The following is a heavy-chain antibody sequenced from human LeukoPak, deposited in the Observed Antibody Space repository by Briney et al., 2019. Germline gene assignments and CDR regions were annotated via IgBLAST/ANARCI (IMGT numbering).Heavy chain of an antibody. D-gene: IGHD3-22*01. CDR3: ARSGEGSGSAAFDI. J-gene: IGHJ3*02. CDR1: GYTFTSYA. Sequence: ASVKVSCKSSGYTFTSYAISWVRQAPGQGLEWMGWVSVYNGNTNYAQMLQGRVTMTADTSTSTVYMELRSLRSDDTAVYYCARSGEGSGSAAFDIWGQGTMVTVSS. V-gene: IGHV1-18*01. CDR2: VSVYNGNT.